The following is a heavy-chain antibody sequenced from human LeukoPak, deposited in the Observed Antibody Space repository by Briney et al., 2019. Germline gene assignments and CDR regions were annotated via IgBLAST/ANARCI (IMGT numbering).Heavy chain of an antibody. CDR3: ARQRYSDY. J-gene: IGHJ4*02. CDR2: IKEDGSEM. Sequence: GESLRLSCTASGFTFSNYAMTWVRQAPGKGLEWVANIKEDGSEMSYVDSVKGRFTISRDNAKNSLSLEMSSLRAEDTAVYYCARQRYSDYWGQGTLVTVSS. D-gene: IGHD2-15*01. CDR1: GFTFSNYA. V-gene: IGHV3-7*01.